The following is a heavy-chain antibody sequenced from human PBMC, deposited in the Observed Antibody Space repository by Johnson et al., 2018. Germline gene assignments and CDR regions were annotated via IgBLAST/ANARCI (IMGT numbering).Heavy chain of an antibody. Sequence: VQLVESGGGVVQPGRSLRLSCAASGFTFDDYAMHWVRQAPGKGLEWVSGIYWNSGSIEYADSVKGRFTISRDNAKNSLYLQMNSLRTEDTALYYCAKLPTTYGDYVGHYAMDVWGQGTTVTVS. V-gene: IGHV3-9*01. CDR2: IYWNSGSI. CDR1: GFTFDDYA. J-gene: IGHJ6*02. D-gene: IGHD4-17*01. CDR3: AKLPTTYGDYVGHYAMDV.